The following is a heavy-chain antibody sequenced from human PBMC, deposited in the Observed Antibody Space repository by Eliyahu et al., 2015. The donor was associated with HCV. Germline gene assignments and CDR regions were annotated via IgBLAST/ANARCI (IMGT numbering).Heavy chain of an antibody. CDR2: IYYSGST. CDR1: GGSISSSSYY. V-gene: IGHV4-39*01. Sequence: QLQLQESGPGLVKPSETLSLTCTVSGGSISSSSYYWGWIRQPPGKGLEWIGSIYYSGSTYYHPSLKSRVTISVDTSKNQFSLKLSSVTAADTAVYYCARRSDYYGSGSYYKRYYFDYWGQGTLVTVSS. J-gene: IGHJ4*02. CDR3: ARRSDYYGSGSYYKRYYFDY. D-gene: IGHD3-10*01.